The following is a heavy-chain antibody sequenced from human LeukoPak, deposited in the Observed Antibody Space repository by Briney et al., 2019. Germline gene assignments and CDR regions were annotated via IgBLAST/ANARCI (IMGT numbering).Heavy chain of an antibody. V-gene: IGHV1-18*01. D-gene: IGHD3-9*01. CDR2: VSAYNGNT. CDR1: GYTFTSYG. J-gene: IGHJ4*02. Sequence: ASVKVSCKASGYTFTSYGISWVRQTPGQGLEWMGWVSAYNGNTNYAQKLQGRVTMTTDTSTSTAYMELRSLRSDDTAVYYWARGGYDILTGYQAFDYWGQGTLVTVSS. CDR3: ARGGYDILTGYQAFDY.